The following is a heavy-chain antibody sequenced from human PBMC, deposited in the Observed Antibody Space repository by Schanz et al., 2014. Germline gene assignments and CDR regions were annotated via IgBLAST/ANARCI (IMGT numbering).Heavy chain of an antibody. D-gene: IGHD1-1*01. Sequence: EVQLVESGGGLVKPGGSLRLSCAASGFTVSSNHMSWVRQAPGKGLEWVSTIGYLGDTYYPDSVKGRFTVSRDSGQNSLYLQMNSLRAGDTAVYYCARGTDWNLHYWGQGALVTVSS. J-gene: IGHJ4*02. CDR1: GFTVSSNH. CDR2: IGYLGDT. V-gene: IGHV3-13*01. CDR3: ARGTDWNLHY.